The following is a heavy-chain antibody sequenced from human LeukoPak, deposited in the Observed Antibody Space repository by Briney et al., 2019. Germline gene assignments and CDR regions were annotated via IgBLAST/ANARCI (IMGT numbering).Heavy chain of an antibody. CDR2: IIPIFGTA. CDR1: GGTFSSYA. D-gene: IGHD6-13*01. V-gene: IGHV1-69*13. J-gene: IGHJ5*02. Sequence: GASVKVSCKASGGTFSSYAISWVRQAPGQGLEWMGGIIPIFGTANYAQKFQGRVTITADESTSTAYMELSSLRSEDTAVYYCARDQRYSSSWSRFDPWGQGTLVTVSS. CDR3: ARDQRYSSSWSRFDP.